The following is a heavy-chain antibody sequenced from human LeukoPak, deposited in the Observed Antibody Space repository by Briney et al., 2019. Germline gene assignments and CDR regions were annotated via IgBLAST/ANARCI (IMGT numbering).Heavy chain of an antibody. CDR3: ANEYCSGGSCYYGY. D-gene: IGHD2-15*01. CDR1: GFTFSSYW. CDR2: INGDGSST. V-gene: IGHV3-74*01. J-gene: IGHJ4*02. Sequence: PGGSLRLSCAASGFTFSSYWMHWVRQAPGKGLVWVSRINGDGSSTSYADSVKGRFTISRDKAKNTLYLQMNSLRAEDTAVYYCANEYCSGGSCYYGYWGQGTLVTVSS.